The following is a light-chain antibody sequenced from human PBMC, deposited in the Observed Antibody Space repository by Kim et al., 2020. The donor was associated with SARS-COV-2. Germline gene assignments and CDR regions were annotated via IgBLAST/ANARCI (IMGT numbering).Light chain of an antibody. CDR3: QAWDSSTAV. CDR1: KLVDKY. CDR2: QES. Sequence: ASITCSGDKLVDKYACWYQQKPGQSPVLVIYQESKRPSGIPERFSGSNSGNTATLTISGTQAMDEADYYCQAWDSSTAVFGGGTKLTVL. J-gene: IGLJ2*01. V-gene: IGLV3-1*01.